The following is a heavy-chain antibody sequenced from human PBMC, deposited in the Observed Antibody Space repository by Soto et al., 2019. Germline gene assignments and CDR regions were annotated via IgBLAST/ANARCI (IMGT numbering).Heavy chain of an antibody. CDR1: GFTFARYS. J-gene: IGHJ4*02. CDR3: ARESEDLTSNFDY. Sequence: GGSLRLSCAASGFTFARYSMNWVRQAPGKGLEWVSSISSTTHYIYYADSMRGRFTISRDNAKNAVYLEMNSLRAEDTAVYYCARESEDLTSNFDYWGQGTLVTVSS. V-gene: IGHV3-21*06. CDR2: ISSTTHYI.